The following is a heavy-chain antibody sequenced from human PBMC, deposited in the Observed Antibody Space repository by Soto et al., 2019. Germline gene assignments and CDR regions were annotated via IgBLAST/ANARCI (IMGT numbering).Heavy chain of an antibody. CDR3: AKLSCTSSTCYFPGWFDP. D-gene: IGHD2-2*01. Sequence: SETLSLACTVSGDSISGGASFWSWIRQPPGKGLEWIANVYYSGSSYYNPSLKSRLTISVDTTKNQFSLQLKSMTAADTAVYYCAKLSCTSSTCYFPGWFDPWGQGTLVTVSS. CDR1: GDSISGGASF. V-gene: IGHV4-31*03. J-gene: IGHJ5*02. CDR2: VYYSGSS.